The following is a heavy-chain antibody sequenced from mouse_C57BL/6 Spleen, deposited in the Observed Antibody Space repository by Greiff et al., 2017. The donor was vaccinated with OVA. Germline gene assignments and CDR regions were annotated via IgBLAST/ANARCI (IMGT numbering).Heavy chain of an antibody. D-gene: IGHD1-1*01. J-gene: IGHJ4*01. CDR2: IDPENGDT. CDR3: TTLYGSSYRYAMDY. V-gene: IGHV14-4*01. Sequence: VQLQQSGAELVRPGASVKLSCTASGFNIKDDYMHWVKQRPEQGLEWIGWIDPENGDTEYASKFQGKATITADTSSNTAYLPLSSLTSEDTAVYYCTTLYGSSYRYAMDYWGQGTSVTVSS. CDR1: GFNIKDDY.